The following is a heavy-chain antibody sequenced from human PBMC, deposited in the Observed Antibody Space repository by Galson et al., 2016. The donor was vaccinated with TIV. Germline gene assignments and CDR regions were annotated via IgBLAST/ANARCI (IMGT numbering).Heavy chain of an antibody. CDR1: GFRFNSYALYA. CDR3: AKVGLFNGDYRDY. D-gene: IGHD4-17*01. J-gene: IGHJ4*02. Sequence: SLRLSCAASGFRFNSYALYAMSWVRQASGKGLEWVSAISDSGDSTYYADSVKGRFTISRDNSMNTLYLQMDSLRAEDTAIYYCAKVGLFNGDYRDYWGQGTLVTVSS. V-gene: IGHV3-23*01. CDR2: ISDSGDST.